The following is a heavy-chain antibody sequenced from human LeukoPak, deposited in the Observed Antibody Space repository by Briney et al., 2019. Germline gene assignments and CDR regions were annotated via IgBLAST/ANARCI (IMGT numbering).Heavy chain of an antibody. J-gene: IGHJ2*01. CDR3: ARDYYDILTGYSLYWYFDL. V-gene: IGHV1-46*01. Sequence: ASVKVSCKASGYTFTSYYMHWVRQAPGQGLEWMGIINPSGGSTSYAQKFQGRVTMTRDMSTSTVYMELSSLRSEDTAVYYCARDYYDILTGYSLYWYFDLWGRGTLVTVSS. CDR2: INPSGGST. D-gene: IGHD3-9*01. CDR1: GYTFTSYY.